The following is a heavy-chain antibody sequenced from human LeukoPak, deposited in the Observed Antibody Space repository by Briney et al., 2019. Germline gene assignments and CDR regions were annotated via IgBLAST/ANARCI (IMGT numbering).Heavy chain of an antibody. V-gene: IGHV3-74*03. CDR3: ATDAGHGFSF. D-gene: IGHD5-24*01. CDR2: IYGDGSST. Sequence: PGGSLRLSCAASGFTFSNAWMHWVRQAPGKGLVWVSRIYGDGSSTTYADSVKGRFIISRDNAKNTLYLQMNSLRGDDTAMYFCATDAGHGFSFWGQGTLVTVSS. CDR1: GFTFSNAW. J-gene: IGHJ3*01.